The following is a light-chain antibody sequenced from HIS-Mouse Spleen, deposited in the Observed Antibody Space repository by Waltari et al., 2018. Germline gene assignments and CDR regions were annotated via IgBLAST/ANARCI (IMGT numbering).Light chain of an antibody. J-gene: IGKJ4*01. CDR2: AAS. V-gene: IGKV1-39*01. Sequence: DIQMPQSPSSLSASVGDRVTITCRASQRISSYLNWYRQKPGKAPKLLIYAASSLQSGVPSRFSGSGSGTDFTLTISSLQPEDFATYYCQQSYSTLTFGGGTKVEIK. CDR1: QRISSY. CDR3: QQSYSTLT.